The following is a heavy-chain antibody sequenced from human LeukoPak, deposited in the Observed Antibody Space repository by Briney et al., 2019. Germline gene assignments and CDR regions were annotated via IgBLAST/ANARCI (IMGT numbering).Heavy chain of an antibody. V-gene: IGHV3-74*01. J-gene: IGHJ3*02. CDR2: INTDGSST. CDR3: ARDRFGGNAFDI. Sequence: GGSLRLSCAASGFTFSSYWMHWVRQAPGKGLVWVSRINTDGSSTSYADSVKGRFTISRDNAKNSLYLQMNSLRAEDTAVYYCARDRFGGNAFDIWGQGTMVTVSS. D-gene: IGHD3-16*01. CDR1: GFTFSSYW.